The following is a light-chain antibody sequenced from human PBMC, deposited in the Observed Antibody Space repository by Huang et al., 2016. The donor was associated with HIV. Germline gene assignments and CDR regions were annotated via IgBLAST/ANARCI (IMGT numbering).Light chain of an antibody. J-gene: IGKJ1*01. CDR3: QQSFSVPRT. V-gene: IGKV1-39*01. CDR1: QNITKS. Sequence: DIQMTQSPPSLSASVGDRVTFTCRANQNITKSLNWYQQKPGKAPKLLIYTASTLESGVPSRFSGGVSGSRFTLTITNLQPEDFATYYCQQSFSVPRTFG. CDR2: TAS.